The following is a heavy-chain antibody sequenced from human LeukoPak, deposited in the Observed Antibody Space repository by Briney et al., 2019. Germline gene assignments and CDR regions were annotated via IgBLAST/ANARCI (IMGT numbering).Heavy chain of an antibody. CDR3: ANLGGGWPFVVVTA. CDR2: IYYSGST. D-gene: IGHD2-21*02. J-gene: IGHJ4*02. V-gene: IGHV4-59*12. Sequence: PSETLSLTCTVSGGSISSYYWSWIRQPPGKGLEWIGYIYYSGSTNYNPSLKSRVTISVDTSKNRFSLKLNSVTAADTALYYCANLGGGWPFVVVTAWGQGTLVTVSS. CDR1: GGSISSYY.